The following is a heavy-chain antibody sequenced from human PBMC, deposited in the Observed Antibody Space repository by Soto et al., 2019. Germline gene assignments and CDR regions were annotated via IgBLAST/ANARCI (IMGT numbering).Heavy chain of an antibody. CDR3: AHRRRDDWGSGGYFDY. V-gene: IGHV2-5*02. D-gene: IGHD7-27*01. J-gene: IGHJ4*02. CDR2: IYWDDDE. Sequence: QITLKESGPTLVKPTQTLTLTCTFSGFSLSTSGVSVGWIRQPPGKALEWLALIYWDDDERYSPSLKSRLTITKDTSKNQVVLTMTNMDPVDTDTYYCAHRRRDDWGSGGYFDYWGQGTLVTVSS. CDR1: GFSLSTSGVS.